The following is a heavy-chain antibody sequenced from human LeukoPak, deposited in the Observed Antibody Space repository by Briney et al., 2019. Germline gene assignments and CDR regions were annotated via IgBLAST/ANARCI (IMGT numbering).Heavy chain of an antibody. CDR3: ARAGRVIRAVDY. V-gene: IGHV4-30-4*01. Sequence: SETLSLTCTVSGGSISSGDYYWSWIRQPPGKGLEWIGYIYYSGSTYYNPSLKSRVTISVDTSKNQFSLKLSSVTAADTAVYYCARAGRVIRAVDYWGQGTLVTVSS. D-gene: IGHD3-16*02. CDR2: IYYSGST. CDR1: GGSISSGDYY. J-gene: IGHJ4*02.